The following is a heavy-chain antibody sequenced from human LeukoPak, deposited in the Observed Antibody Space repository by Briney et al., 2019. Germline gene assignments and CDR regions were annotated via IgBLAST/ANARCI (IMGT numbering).Heavy chain of an antibody. CDR3: AKDRGQLWFGEYRGVFDY. Sequence: GGSLGLSGAASGFTFSSYAMSWVRQAPGKGLERVSAISGSGGSTYYADSVKGRFTISRDNSKNTLYLQMNSLRAEDTAVYYCAKDRGQLWFGEYRGVFDYWGQGTLVTVSS. CDR1: GFTFSSYA. V-gene: IGHV3-23*01. CDR2: ISGSGGST. D-gene: IGHD3-10*01. J-gene: IGHJ4*02.